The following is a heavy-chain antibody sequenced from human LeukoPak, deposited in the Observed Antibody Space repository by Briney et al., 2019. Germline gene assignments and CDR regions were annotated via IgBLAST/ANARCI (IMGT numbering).Heavy chain of an antibody. Sequence: SETLSLTCTVSGGSINNYYWSWIRQPPGKGLEWIGHIYYSGSTNYNPSLKSRVTISVDTSKNQFSLKLSSVTAADTAVYYCARQDSSWSIDYWGQGTLVTVSS. CDR1: GGSINNYY. J-gene: IGHJ4*02. CDR2: IYYSGST. V-gene: IGHV4-59*08. D-gene: IGHD6-19*01. CDR3: ARQDSSWSIDY.